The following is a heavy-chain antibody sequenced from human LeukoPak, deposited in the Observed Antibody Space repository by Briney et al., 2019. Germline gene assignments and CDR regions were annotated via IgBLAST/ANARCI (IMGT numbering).Heavy chain of an antibody. Sequence: ASVKVSCKASGYTFTSYYMHWVRQAPGQGLEWMGIINPSGGSTSYAQKFQGRVTMTRDMSTSTVYMELSSLRSEDTAVYYCAGPIAADGGFDYWGQGTLVTVSS. J-gene: IGHJ4*02. D-gene: IGHD6-13*01. CDR2: INPSGGST. V-gene: IGHV1-46*01. CDR1: GYTFTSYY. CDR3: AGPIAADGGFDY.